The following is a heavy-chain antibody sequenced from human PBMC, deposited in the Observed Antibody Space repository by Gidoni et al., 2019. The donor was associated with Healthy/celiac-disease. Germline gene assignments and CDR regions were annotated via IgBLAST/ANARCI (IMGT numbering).Heavy chain of an antibody. D-gene: IGHD3-10*01. V-gene: IGHV3-15*01. Sequence: EVQLVESGGGLVKPGGSLRLSCAASGFTFSNAWMRWVRQAPGKGLEWVGRIKSKTDGGTTDYAAPVKGRFTISRDDSKNTLYLQMNSLKTEDTAVYYCTTVGTYYYGSGPNLYMDVWGQGTTVTVSS. CDR3: TTVGTYYYGSGPNLYMDV. J-gene: IGHJ6*02. CDR1: GFTFSNAW. CDR2: IKSKTDGGTT.